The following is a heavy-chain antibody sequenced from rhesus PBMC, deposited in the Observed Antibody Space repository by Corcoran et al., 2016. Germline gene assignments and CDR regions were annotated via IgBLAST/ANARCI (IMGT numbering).Heavy chain of an antibody. CDR1: GGSISDDYY. CDR2: IYGSGGGT. J-gene: IGHJ4*01. Sequence: QVQLQESGPGLVKPSETLSLTCAVSGGSISDDYYWSWIRQPPGKGLEWIGYIYGSGGGTNYNPSLKNRVTISIDTSKNQFSLKLSSVTAADTAVYYCARGSGIIPVDYWGQGVLVTVSS. D-gene: IGHD1-44*01. CDR3: ARGSGIIPVDY. V-gene: IGHV4-106*01.